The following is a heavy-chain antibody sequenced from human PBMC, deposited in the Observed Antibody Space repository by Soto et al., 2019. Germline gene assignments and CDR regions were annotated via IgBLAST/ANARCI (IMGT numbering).Heavy chain of an antibody. CDR1: GYTFTSYG. D-gene: IGHD2-15*01. V-gene: IGHV1-18*04. CDR3: ARVRDVVVVAANQPFDY. Sequence: ASVKVSCKASGYTFTSYGISWVRQAPGQGLEWMGWISAYNGNTNYAQKLQGRVTMTTDTSTSTAYMELRSLRSDDTAVYYCARVRDVVVVAANQPFDYLGQGTQVTCSS. CDR2: ISAYNGNT. J-gene: IGHJ4*02.